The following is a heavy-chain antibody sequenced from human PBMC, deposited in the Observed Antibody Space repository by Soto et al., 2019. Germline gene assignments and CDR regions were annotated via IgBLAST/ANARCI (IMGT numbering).Heavy chain of an antibody. CDR1: GFTFSSYA. V-gene: IGHV3-23*01. CDR2: ISGSGGST. Sequence: PGGSLRLSCAASGFTFSSYAMSWVRQAPGKGLEWVSDISGSGGSTYYADSVKDRFTISRDNSKNTLYLQMNSLKAEDTAVYYFAKGGSSVWLRGSFDYWGKGTLVTVSS. D-gene: IGHD6-19*01. J-gene: IGHJ4*02. CDR3: AKGGSSVWLRGSFDY.